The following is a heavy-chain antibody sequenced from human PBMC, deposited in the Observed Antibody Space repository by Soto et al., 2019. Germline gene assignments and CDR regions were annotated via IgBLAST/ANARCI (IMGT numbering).Heavy chain of an antibody. Sequence: PSETLSLTCTVSGGSVSSGNYYWSWIRQPPGKELEWIGFIYYTGNTSYNPSLKSRVTMSLDKSNNQFSLKLTSVTAADAALYFCSRDFFDSSDYTTNWFDPWGQGTLVTVSS. D-gene: IGHD3-22*01. V-gene: IGHV4-61*01. CDR3: SRDFFDSSDYTTNWFDP. CDR1: GGSVSSGNYY. CDR2: IYYTGNT. J-gene: IGHJ5*02.